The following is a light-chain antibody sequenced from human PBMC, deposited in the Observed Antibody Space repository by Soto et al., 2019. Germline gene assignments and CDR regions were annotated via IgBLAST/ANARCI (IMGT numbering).Light chain of an antibody. CDR1: QDISNS. J-gene: IGKJ4*01. V-gene: IGKV1-33*01. CDR2: DAS. CDR3: QQYNNLPLT. Sequence: DIQMTQTPSSLSASVGDRVTITCQASQDISNSLNWYQQRPGKAPNLLIYDASNLETGVPSRFSGSGSGTHFTLTISSLQPEDIATYHCQQYNNLPLTFGGGTKVEIK.